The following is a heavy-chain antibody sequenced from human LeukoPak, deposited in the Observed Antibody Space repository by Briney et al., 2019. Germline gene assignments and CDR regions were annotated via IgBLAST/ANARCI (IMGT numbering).Heavy chain of an antibody. CDR2: IYYSGST. V-gene: IGHV4-39*01. D-gene: IGHD1-26*01. Sequence: PSETLSLTCTVSGGSISSSSYYWGWIRQPPGKGLEWIGSIYYSGSTYYNPPLKSRVTISVDTSKNQFSLKLSSVTAADTAVYYCARHWSPSGSQDYWGQGTLVTVSS. CDR3: ARHWSPSGSQDY. CDR1: GGSISSSSYY. J-gene: IGHJ4*02.